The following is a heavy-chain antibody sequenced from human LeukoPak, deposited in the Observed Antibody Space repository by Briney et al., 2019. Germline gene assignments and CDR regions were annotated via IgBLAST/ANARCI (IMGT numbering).Heavy chain of an antibody. CDR3: AKGYCSGGSCYSGYFDY. CDR1: GFTVSSNY. V-gene: IGHV3-53*01. J-gene: IGHJ4*02. Sequence: GGSLRLSCAASGFTVSSNYMSWVRQAPGKGLEWVSVIYSGGSTYYADSVKGRFTISRDNSKNTLYLQMNSLRAEDTAVYYCAKGYCSGGSCYSGYFDYWGQGTLVTVSS. CDR2: IYSGGST. D-gene: IGHD2-15*01.